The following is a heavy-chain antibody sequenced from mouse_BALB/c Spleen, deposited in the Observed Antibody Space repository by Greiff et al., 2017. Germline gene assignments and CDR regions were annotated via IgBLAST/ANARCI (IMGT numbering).Heavy chain of an antibody. Sequence: EVQVVESGGGLVQPGGSRKLSCAASGFTFSSFGMHWVRQAPEKGLEWVAYISSGSSTIYYADTVKGRFTISRDNPKNTLFLQMTSLRSEDTAMYYCARGGYWGQGTLVTVSA. J-gene: IGHJ3*01. V-gene: IGHV5-17*02. CDR1: GFTFSSFG. CDR3: ARGGY. CDR2: ISSGSSTI.